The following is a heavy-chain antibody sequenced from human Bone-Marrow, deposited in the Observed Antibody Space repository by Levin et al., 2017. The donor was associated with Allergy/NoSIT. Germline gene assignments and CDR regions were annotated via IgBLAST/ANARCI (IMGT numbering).Heavy chain of an antibody. D-gene: IGHD3-9*01. CDR1: GFTFSSYA. CDR3: ARGGSILTGYWAYYYYGMDG. V-gene: IGHV3-30*04. J-gene: IGHJ6*02. CDR2: ISYGGSNK. Sequence: GGSLRLSCAASGFTFSSYAMHWVRQAPGKGLEWVAVISYGGSNKYYADSVKGRFTISRDNSKNTLYLQMNSLRAEDTAVYYCARGGSILTGYWAYYYYGMDGWGQGTTVTVSS.